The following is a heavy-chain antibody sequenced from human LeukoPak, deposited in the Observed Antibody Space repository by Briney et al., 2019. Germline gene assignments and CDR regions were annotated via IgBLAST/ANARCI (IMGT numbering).Heavy chain of an antibody. V-gene: IGHV1-69*01. CDR2: IIPIFGTA. CDR1: GGTFSSYA. Sequence: SVKVSCKASGGTFSSYAISWVRQPPGQGLEWMGGIIPIFGTANYAQKFQGRVTITADEYTSTSYMELSSMRSEDTAVYYCASPGGHYYGSGSYYNFAYWGEGTLVTVSS. D-gene: IGHD3-10*01. J-gene: IGHJ4*02. CDR3: ASPGGHYYGSGSYYNFAY.